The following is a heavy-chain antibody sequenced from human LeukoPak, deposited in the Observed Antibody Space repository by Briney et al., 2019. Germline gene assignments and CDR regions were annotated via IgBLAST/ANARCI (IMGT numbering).Heavy chain of an antibody. D-gene: IGHD3-22*01. CDR1: GGSITSYY. V-gene: IGHV4-59*08. Sequence: PSETLSLTCTVSGGSITSYYWNWIRQPPGKGLEWIGYIYYSGSTNYNPSLKSRVTISVDTSKNQFSLKLSSVTAADTAVYYCARLGGYYYDSSGAFDIWGQGTMVTVSS. CDR3: ARLGGYYYDSSGAFDI. CDR2: IYYSGST. J-gene: IGHJ3*02.